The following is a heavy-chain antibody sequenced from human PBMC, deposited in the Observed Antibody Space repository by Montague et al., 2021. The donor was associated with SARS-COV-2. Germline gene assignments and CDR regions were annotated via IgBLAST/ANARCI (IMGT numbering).Heavy chain of an antibody. CDR1: GGSFSTYS. V-gene: IGHV4-34*01. J-gene: IGHJ6*03. Sequence: SETLSLTCAVHGGSFSTYSWNWIRQPPGKGLVWIGEIHHGGSTNYNPSLKSRVTISADTSKNQFSLKLTSVAAADTAVYYCARLGDGVVPSPILGVGPYYSYHYMGVWGKGTTVTVSS. CDR2: IHHGGST. CDR3: ARLGDGVVPSPILGVGPYYSYHYMGV. D-gene: IGHD3-10*01.